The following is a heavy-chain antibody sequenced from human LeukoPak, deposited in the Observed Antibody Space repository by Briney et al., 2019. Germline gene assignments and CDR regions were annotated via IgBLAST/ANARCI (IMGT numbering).Heavy chain of an antibody. CDR2: ISSSSYI. Sequence: GGSLRLSCAASGFTFSSYSMNWVRQAPGKGLEWVSSISSSSYIYYADSVKGRLTISRDNAKNSLYLQMNSLRAEDTAVYYCASTLGYCSSTSCAKSDYWGQGTLVTVSS. CDR3: ASTLGYCSSTSCAKSDY. V-gene: IGHV3-21*01. J-gene: IGHJ4*02. D-gene: IGHD2-2*01. CDR1: GFTFSSYS.